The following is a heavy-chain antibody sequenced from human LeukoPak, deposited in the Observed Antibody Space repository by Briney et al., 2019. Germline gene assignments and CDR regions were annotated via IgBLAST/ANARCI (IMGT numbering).Heavy chain of an antibody. V-gene: IGHV4-59*01. J-gene: IGHJ5*02. CDR2: IYYSGST. D-gene: IGHD3-10*01. CDR3: ARGGYYGSGNDFRFDP. CDR1: GGSISSYY. Sequence: SETLSLTCTVSGGSISSYYWSWIRRPPGKGLEWIGYIYYSGSTNYKPSLKSRVTISVDTSKNQFSLKLSSVTAADTAVYYCARGGYYGSGNDFRFDPWGQGTLVTVSS.